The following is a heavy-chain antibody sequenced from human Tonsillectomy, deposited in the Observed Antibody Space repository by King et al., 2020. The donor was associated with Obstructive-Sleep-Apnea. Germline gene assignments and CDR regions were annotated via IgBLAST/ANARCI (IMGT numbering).Heavy chain of an antibody. CDR3: AHSPRQLAYYFDS. J-gene: IGHJ4*02. CDR1: GFSLSTSGVG. V-gene: IGHV2-5*02. D-gene: IGHD1-1*01. CDR2: IYWGDDT. Sequence: TLKESGPTLVKPTQTLTLTCTFSGFSLSTSGVGVGWILQPPGKALEWLALIYWGDDTHYSPSLKRRLTSTKDTSKNQVGLKGTNMDPVDTATYFRAHSPRQLAYYFDSWGQGTLVTVSS.